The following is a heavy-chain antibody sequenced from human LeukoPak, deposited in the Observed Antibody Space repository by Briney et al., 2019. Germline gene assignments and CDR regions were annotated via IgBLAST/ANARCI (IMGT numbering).Heavy chain of an antibody. CDR2: ISYDGSNK. J-gene: IGHJ4*02. CDR1: GFTFSTYG. Sequence: PGRSLRLSCAASGFTFSTYGMHWVRQAPGKGLEWVAVISYDGSNKYYADSVKGRFTISRDNSKNTPYLQMNSLRAEDTAVYYCANREYHLPALYWGQGTLVTVSS. V-gene: IGHV3-30*18. D-gene: IGHD2-2*01. CDR3: ANREYHLPALY.